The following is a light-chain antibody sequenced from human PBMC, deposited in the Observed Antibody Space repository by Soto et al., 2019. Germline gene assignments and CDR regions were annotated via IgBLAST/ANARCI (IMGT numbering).Light chain of an antibody. J-gene: IGKJ1*01. CDR1: QSVSSSY. Sequence: EIVLTQSPGALSLSPGERATLSCGASQSVSSSYLAWYQQKPGQAPMLLISGASTRATGIPDRFSGSGSGTDFTLTISRLEHEDFAVYYWQQYGSSPRTFGQGTKVEIK. CDR3: QQYGSSPRT. V-gene: IGKV3-20*01. CDR2: GAS.